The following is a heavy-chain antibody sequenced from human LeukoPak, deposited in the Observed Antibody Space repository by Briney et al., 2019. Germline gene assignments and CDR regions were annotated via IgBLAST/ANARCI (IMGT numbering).Heavy chain of an antibody. J-gene: IGHJ4*02. D-gene: IGHD6-19*01. CDR3: ARHVSVAVTNFFDY. CDR2: VYYTGTT. V-gene: IGHV4-39*01. CDR1: GGSISSRNYY. Sequence: PSETLSLTCTVSGGSISSRNYYWGWIRQPPGKGLEWIGGVYYTGTTYSNPSLKSRVTISVDTSKNQFSLRLSSVTAADTAVYYCARHVSVAVTNFFDYWAREPWSPSPQ.